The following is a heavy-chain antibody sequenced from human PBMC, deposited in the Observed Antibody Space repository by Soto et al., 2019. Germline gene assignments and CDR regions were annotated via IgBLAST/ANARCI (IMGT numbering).Heavy chain of an antibody. V-gene: IGHV1-18*01. Sequence: ASVKVSCKASGYSFTTYGISWVRQAPGRGPEWMGWVNTYNGDTNYAQNFQGRVTMTTDTSTTTAYMELWSLKSDDTAVYYCARDATDITVAGKSPHYDNWGQGTLVTVS. D-gene: IGHD6-19*01. CDR1: GYSFTTYG. J-gene: IGHJ4*02. CDR3: ARDATDITVAGKSPHYDN. CDR2: VNTYNGDT.